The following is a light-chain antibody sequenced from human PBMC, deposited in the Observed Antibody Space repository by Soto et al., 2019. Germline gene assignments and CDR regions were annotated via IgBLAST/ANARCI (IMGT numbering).Light chain of an antibody. CDR1: SGSVSTNYY. CDR3: VLYMGGGLNWV. CDR2: NTN. V-gene: IGLV8-61*01. Sequence: QTVVTQEPSFSVSPGRTVTLTCGLSSGSVSTNYYPNWYQQTPGQAPRTLIYNTNTRSSGVPDRFSGSILGNKAALTITGDQADDESDYYCVLYMGGGLNWVFGGGTKLTVL. J-gene: IGLJ3*02.